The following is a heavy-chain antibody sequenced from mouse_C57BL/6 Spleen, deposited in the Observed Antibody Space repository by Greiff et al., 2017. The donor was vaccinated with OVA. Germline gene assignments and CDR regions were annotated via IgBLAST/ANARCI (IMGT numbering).Heavy chain of an antibody. CDR2: ISYDGSN. CDR1: GYSITSGYY. Sequence: EVQLQQSGPGLVKPSQSLSLTCSVTGYSITSGYYWNWIRQFPGNKLEWMGYISYDGSNNYNPSLKNRIAITRDTSKNQFFLKLNSVTTEDTATYYCARGGTTVVFDVWGTGTTVTVSS. D-gene: IGHD1-1*01. J-gene: IGHJ1*03. V-gene: IGHV3-6*01. CDR3: ARGGTTVVFDV.